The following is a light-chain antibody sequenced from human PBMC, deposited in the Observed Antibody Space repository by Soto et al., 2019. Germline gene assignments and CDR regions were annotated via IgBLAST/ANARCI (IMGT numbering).Light chain of an antibody. CDR2: GAS. J-gene: IGKJ2*01. CDR3: QQYNNWPYT. CDR1: QSVGSN. Sequence: IVMTQSPATLSVSPGERATLSCMASQSVGSNLAWYQQKPGQAPRLLIYGASTRATGIPARFSGSGSGTEFTLTISSLQSEDFAVYYCQQYNNWPYTFGKGTKVDI. V-gene: IGKV3-15*01.